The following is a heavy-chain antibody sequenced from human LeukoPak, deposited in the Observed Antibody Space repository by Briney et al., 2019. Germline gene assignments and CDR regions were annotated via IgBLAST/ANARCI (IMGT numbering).Heavy chain of an antibody. CDR2: IYYSGST. D-gene: IGHD3-10*01. CDR1: GASVSSDGHY. J-gene: IGHJ6*02. V-gene: IGHV4-30-4*01. Sequence: PSETLSLTCSVSGASVSSDGHYWSWIRQPPGKGLEWIGYIYYSGSTYYNPSLKSRVTISVDTSKNQFSLKLSSVTAADTAVYYCARDTWFGEAYYGMDVWGQGTTVTVSS. CDR3: ARDTWFGEAYYGMDV.